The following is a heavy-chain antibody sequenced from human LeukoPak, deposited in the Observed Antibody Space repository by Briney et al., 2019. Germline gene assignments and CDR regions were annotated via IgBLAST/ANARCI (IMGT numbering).Heavy chain of an antibody. CDR1: GGSISSSSYY. CDR3: ARQDPQSDAFDI. V-gene: IGHV4-39*01. Sequence: SETLSLTCTVSGGSISSSSYYWGWIRQPPGKGLEWIGSIYYSGSTYYNPSLKSRVTISVDTSKNQFSLKLSSVTAADTAVYYCARQDPQSDAFDIWGQGTMVTVSS. CDR2: IYYSGST. J-gene: IGHJ3*02.